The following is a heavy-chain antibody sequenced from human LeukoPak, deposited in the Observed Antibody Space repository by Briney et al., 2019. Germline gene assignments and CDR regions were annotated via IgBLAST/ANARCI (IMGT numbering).Heavy chain of an antibody. J-gene: IGHJ3*02. CDR3: ARDRQLYDYVWGSYRSDAFDI. CDR1: GGSISSYY. Sequence: PSETLSLTCTVSGGSISSYYWSWIRQPPGKGLEWIGYIYYSGSTNYNPSLKSRVTISVDTSKNQFSLKLSSVTAADTAVYYCARDRQLYDYVWGSYRSDAFDIWGQGTMVTVSS. CDR2: IYYSGST. D-gene: IGHD3-16*02. V-gene: IGHV4-59*01.